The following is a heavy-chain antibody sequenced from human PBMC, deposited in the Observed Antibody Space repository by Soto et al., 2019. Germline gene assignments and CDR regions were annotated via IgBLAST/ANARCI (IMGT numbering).Heavy chain of an antibody. CDR3: ALWFGELLPFDP. V-gene: IGHV4-30-4*01. CDR1: GGSISSGDYY. J-gene: IGHJ5*02. D-gene: IGHD3-10*01. CDR2: IYYSGST. Sequence: SETLSLPCTVSGGSISSGDYYWGWIRQPPGKGLEWIGYIYYSGSTYYNPSLKSRVTISVDTSKNQFSLKLSSVTAADTAVYYCALWFGELLPFDPWGQGTLVTVSS.